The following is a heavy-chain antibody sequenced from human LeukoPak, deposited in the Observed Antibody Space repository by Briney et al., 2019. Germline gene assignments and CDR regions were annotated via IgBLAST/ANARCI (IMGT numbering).Heavy chain of an antibody. Sequence: GGSLRLSCAASGFTLSSYGMHWVRQAPGKGLEWVTVIWYDGSDKYYADSVKGRFTISRDNSKNTLFLQMNSLRAEDTAVYCCARARRGGYYMDDHYYGMDVWGQGTTVTISS. V-gene: IGHV3-33*01. CDR2: IWYDGSDK. J-gene: IGHJ6*02. CDR3: ARARRGGYYMDDHYYGMDV. CDR1: GFTLSSYG. D-gene: IGHD3-3*01.